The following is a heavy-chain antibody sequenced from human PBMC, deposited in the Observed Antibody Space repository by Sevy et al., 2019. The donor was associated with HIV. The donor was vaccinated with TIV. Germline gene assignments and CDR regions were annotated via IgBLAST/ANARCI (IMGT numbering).Heavy chain of an antibody. V-gene: IGHV3-23*01. CDR1: GFTFINYD. CDR3: AIKQVEFDY. Sequence: GGSLRLSCAASGFTFINYDMSWVRQTPGKGLEWVSLVSASGSNTYYADSVKGRLTVSRDNSKNTLYLQMDSLRVEDTAIYYCAIKQVEFDYWGQGTLVTVSS. J-gene: IGHJ4*02. CDR2: VSASGSNT.